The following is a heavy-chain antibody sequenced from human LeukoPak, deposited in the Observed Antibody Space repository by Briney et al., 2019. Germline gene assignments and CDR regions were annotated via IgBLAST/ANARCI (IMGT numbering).Heavy chain of an antibody. V-gene: IGHV1-46*01. D-gene: IGHD3-22*01. CDR2: IDPSGCST. CDR3: ARGDGDSDSNVVLMGWFDP. CDR1: GYTFTAYY. J-gene: IGHJ5*02. Sequence: GASVKVSCKASGYTFTAYYMHWVRQAPGQGLEWMGVIDPSGCSTSYAQRFQDRVTMTSDTSTSTVYMELSSLRSEDMAVYDCARGDGDSDSNVVLMGWFDPWGQGTLVTVSS.